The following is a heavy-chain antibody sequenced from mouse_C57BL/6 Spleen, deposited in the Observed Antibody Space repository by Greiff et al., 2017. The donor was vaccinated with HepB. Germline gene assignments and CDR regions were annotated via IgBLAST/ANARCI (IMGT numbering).Heavy chain of an antibody. V-gene: IGHV1-75*01. CDR1: GYTFTDYY. CDR3: ARHITTVVAPFAY. CDR2: IFPGSGST. J-gene: IGHJ3*01. Sequence: VQLQQSGPELVKPGASVKISCKASGYTFTDYYINWVKQRPGQGLEWIGWIFPGSGSTYYNEKFKGKATLTVDKSSSTAYMLLSSLTSEDSAVYFCARHITTVVAPFAYWGQGTLVTVSA. D-gene: IGHD1-1*01.